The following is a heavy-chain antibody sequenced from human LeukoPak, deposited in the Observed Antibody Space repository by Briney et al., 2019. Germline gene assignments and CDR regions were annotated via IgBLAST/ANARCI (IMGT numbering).Heavy chain of an antibody. V-gene: IGHV3-23*01. CDR3: AKGSSSFDY. CDR2: VKSDGAGT. Sequence: GGSLRLSCAASGFTFSTYAMGWVRQAPGKGLAWVASVKSDGAGTHYADSVKGRFTISRDNSKNTLYLQMNSLRAEDTAVYYCAKGSSSFDYWGQGTLVTVSS. J-gene: IGHJ4*02. D-gene: IGHD6-13*01. CDR1: GFTFSTYA.